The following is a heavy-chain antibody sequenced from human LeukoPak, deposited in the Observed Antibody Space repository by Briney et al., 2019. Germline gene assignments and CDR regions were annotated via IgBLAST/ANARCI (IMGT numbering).Heavy chain of an antibody. CDR3: ARLSQTPDYYSSGGYYYLGY. J-gene: IGHJ4*02. Sequence: GASVKVSCKASRYTFSSYDINWVREAAGQGLEWMGWMNPNTGRTGFSQRFQGRLTMTRDTSISTAYMELSSVSSEDTAVYYCARLSQTPDYYSSGGYYYLGYWGQGTPVTVSS. CDR2: MNPNTGRT. V-gene: IGHV1-8*01. CDR1: RYTFSSYD. D-gene: IGHD3-22*01.